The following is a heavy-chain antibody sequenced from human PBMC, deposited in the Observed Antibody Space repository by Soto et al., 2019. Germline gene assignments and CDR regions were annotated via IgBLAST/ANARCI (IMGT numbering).Heavy chain of an antibody. CDR2: IYSGGST. J-gene: IGHJ6*02. CDR3: AREFFSGSYSLNYYYGMDV. CDR1: GFTVSSNY. V-gene: IGHV3-53*04. Sequence: GGSLRLSCAASGFTVSSNYMSWVRQAPGKGLEWVSVIYSGGSTYYADSVKGRFTISRHNSKNTLYLQMNSLRAEDTAVYYCAREFFSGSYSLNYYYGMDVWGQGTTVTVSS. D-gene: IGHD3-10*01.